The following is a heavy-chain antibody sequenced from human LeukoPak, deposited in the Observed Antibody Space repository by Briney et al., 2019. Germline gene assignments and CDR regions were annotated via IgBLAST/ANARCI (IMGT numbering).Heavy chain of an antibody. CDR2: IYDSGAT. CDR1: GCSISSYD. D-gene: IGHD1-14*01. V-gene: IGHV4-59*01. CDR3: ARVVTNLVLLDNPDAFDI. J-gene: IGHJ3*02. Sequence: PAESLSLTCTASGCSISSYDWSWIRQPPGKGLEWIACIYDSGATNYNPSLKRRRTISSDTTNNQFSQKLSSVTAADTAVYYCARVVTNLVLLDNPDAFDIWGQGTMVTVSS.